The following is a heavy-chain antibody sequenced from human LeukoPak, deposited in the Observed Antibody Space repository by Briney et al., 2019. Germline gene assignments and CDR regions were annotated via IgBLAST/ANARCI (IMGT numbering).Heavy chain of an antibody. Sequence: GESLKISCKGSGYSSTSYWIGWVRQMPGKGLECVGIIYPGDSDTRYSPSFQGQVTISADRSISTAYLQWSSLKASDTAMYYCARFREDRSGYYWDYWGQGTLVTVSS. CDR3: ARFREDRSGYYWDY. J-gene: IGHJ4*02. V-gene: IGHV5-51*01. D-gene: IGHD3-22*01. CDR2: IYPGDSDT. CDR1: GYSSTSYW.